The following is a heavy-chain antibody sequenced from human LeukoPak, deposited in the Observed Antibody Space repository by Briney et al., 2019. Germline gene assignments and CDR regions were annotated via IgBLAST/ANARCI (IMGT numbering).Heavy chain of an antibody. J-gene: IGHJ4*02. CDR2: ISSSGETI. Sequence: GGSLRLSCAASGFTFSDSYMSWIRQSPGKGLEWISYISSSGETIYYADSMKGRFTISRDNAKNCLYLHINSLSAEDTDVYYCARNLPVRNDGWPLFDYWGQGTLVTVSS. CDR1: GFTFSDSY. D-gene: IGHD1-1*01. V-gene: IGHV3-11*01. CDR3: ARNLPVRNDGWPLFDY.